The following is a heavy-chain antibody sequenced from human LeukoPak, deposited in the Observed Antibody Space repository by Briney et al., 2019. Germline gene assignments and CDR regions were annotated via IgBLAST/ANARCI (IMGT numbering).Heavy chain of an antibody. J-gene: IGHJ4*02. Sequence: PGGSLRLSCAASGFTFSNYWMHWVRQAPGKGLEWVSVIYSGGSTYYADSVKGRFTISRDNSKNTLYLQMNSLRAEDTAVYYCAREGSSGYLYYFDYWGQGTLVTVSS. V-gene: IGHV3-66*01. D-gene: IGHD3-22*01. CDR1: GFTFSNYW. CDR3: AREGSSGYLYYFDY. CDR2: IYSGGST.